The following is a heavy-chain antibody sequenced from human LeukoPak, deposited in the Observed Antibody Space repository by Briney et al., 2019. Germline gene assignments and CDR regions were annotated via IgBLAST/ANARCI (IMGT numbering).Heavy chain of an antibody. CDR1: GFTFSSYE. Sequence: GGSLRLSCAASGFTFSSYEMNWVRQAPGKGLEWVSYISSSGSTIWYADSVKGRFTISRDNAKNSLYLQMNNLRAEDTAVYYCVRLNWFDPWGQGTLVTVSS. CDR2: ISSSGSTI. CDR3: VRLNWFDP. V-gene: IGHV3-48*03. J-gene: IGHJ5*02.